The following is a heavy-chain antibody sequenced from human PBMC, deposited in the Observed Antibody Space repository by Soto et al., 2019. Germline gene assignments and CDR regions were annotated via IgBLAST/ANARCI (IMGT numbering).Heavy chain of an antibody. V-gene: IGHV3-74*01. J-gene: IGHJ4*02. CDR2: INPDGSAT. CDR1: GFTFSIYF. CDR3: GRGGSDSPMAPGY. Sequence: SLRLSCASSGFTFSIYFMHWVRQAPWKGLVWVSRINPDGSATNYADSVKGRFTISRDNAKNTLYLQMNSLRAEDTAVFYCGRGGSDSPMAPGYWGQGTLVTVSS. D-gene: IGHD5-18*01.